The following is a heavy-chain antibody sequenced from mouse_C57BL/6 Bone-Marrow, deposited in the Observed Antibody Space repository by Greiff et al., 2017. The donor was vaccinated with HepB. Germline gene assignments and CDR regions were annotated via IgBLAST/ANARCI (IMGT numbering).Heavy chain of an antibody. J-gene: IGHJ1*03. V-gene: IGHV1-64*01. CDR3: ASLITTVVYWYFDV. CDR2: IHPNSGST. CDR1: GYTFPSYW. Sequence: QVQLQQPGAELVKPGASVKLSCTASGYTFPSYWMHWLMLRPGQGLEWIGMIHPNSGSTNYNEKFKSKATLTVDKSSSTAYMQLSSLTSEDSAVYYCASLITTVVYWYFDVWGTGTTVTVSS. D-gene: IGHD1-1*01.